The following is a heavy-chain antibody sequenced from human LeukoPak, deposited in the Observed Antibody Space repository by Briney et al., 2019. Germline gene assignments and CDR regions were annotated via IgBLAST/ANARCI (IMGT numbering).Heavy chain of an antibody. CDR2: VKNKRDGGTP. D-gene: IGHD3-10*01. CDR3: TTEGHYSGHHAFLI. J-gene: IGHJ3*02. CDR1: EFTFSDSW. Sequence: GGSLRLSCAASEFTFSDSWMSWVRQAPGKGLEWVGRVKNKRDGGTPDYAAPVRGRFTISRDDSKDIVYLQMDSLKTEDTAVYYCTTEGHYSGHHAFLIWGQGTMVTVSS. V-gene: IGHV3-15*01.